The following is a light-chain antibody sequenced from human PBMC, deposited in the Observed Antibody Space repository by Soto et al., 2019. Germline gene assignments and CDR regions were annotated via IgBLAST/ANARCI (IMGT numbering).Light chain of an antibody. J-gene: IGLJ1*01. CDR1: SSDVGGYNY. CDR2: AVT. Sequence: SVLTQPASVSGSPGQSITISCTGTSSDVGGYNYVSWYQQHPGKAPKLMIYAVTDRPSGVSSRFSGSKSGNTASLTISGLQAEDEAAYSSNLYTSSIPLFGPGTNVTVL. CDR3: NLYTSSIPL. V-gene: IGLV2-14*01.